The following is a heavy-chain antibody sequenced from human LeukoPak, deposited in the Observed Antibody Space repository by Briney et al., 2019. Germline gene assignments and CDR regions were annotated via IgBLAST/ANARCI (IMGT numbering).Heavy chain of an antibody. Sequence: PGGSLRLSCAASGFTFSSYSMNWVRQAPGKGLEWVSSISSSSSYIYYADSVKGRFTISRDNAKNSLYLQMNSLRAEDMALYYCAKSPSRYDSSGSYYFDYWGQGTLVTVSS. CDR1: GFTFSSYS. CDR3: AKSPSRYDSSGSYYFDY. D-gene: IGHD3-22*01. V-gene: IGHV3-21*04. CDR2: ISSSSSYI. J-gene: IGHJ4*02.